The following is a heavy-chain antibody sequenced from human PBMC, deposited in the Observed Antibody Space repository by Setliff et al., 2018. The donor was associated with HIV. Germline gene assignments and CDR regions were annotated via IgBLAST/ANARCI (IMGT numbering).Heavy chain of an antibody. CDR3: ARLDLRYGVDV. J-gene: IGHJ6*02. CDR1: GYSLTRGYY. CDR2: SFHSGST. Sequence: SETLSLTCSVAGYSLTRGYYWGWIRQPPGEGLEWIASSFHSGSTYSSASLKSRATTSVDTSKNQFSLRLTSVTAADTAIYYCARLDLRYGVDVWGQGTTVTVSS. V-gene: IGHV4-38-2*01.